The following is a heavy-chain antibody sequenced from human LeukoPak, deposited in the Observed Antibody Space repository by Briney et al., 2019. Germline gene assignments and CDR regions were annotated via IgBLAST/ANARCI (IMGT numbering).Heavy chain of an antibody. CDR1: GGSISRYY. J-gene: IGHJ4*02. CDR2: VYYSGGT. D-gene: IGHD5-18*01. Sequence: SETLSLTCTVSGGSISRYYWSWIRQPPGKGLEWIGYVYYSGGTNYNPSLKSRVTISVDKSKNQFSLKLSSATAADTAVYYCARGTAVVTFNYWGQGALVTVSS. V-gene: IGHV4-59*01. CDR3: ARGTAVVTFNY.